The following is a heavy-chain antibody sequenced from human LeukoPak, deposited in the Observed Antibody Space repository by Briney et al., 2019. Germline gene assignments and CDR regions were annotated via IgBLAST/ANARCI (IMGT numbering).Heavy chain of an antibody. CDR2: IYYSGST. J-gene: IGHJ3*02. D-gene: IGHD2-15*01. V-gene: IGHV4-59*01. CDR1: GGSISSYY. CDR3: ARDSTHAFDI. Sequence: SETLSLTXTVSGGSISSYYWSWIRQPPGKGLEWIGYIYYSGSTNYNPSLKSRVTISVDTSKNQFSLKLSSVTAADTAVYYCARDSTHAFDIWGQGTMVTVSS.